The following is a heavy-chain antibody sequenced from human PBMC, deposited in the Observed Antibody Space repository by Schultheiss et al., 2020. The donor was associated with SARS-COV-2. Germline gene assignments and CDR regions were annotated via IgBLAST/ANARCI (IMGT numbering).Heavy chain of an antibody. V-gene: IGHV3-21*01. CDR1: GFTFSSYA. J-gene: IGHJ4*02. D-gene: IGHD3-22*01. CDR2: ISSSSSYI. Sequence: GESLKISCAASGFTFSSYAMSWVRQAPGKGLEWVSSISSSSSYIYYADSVKGRFTISRDNAKNSLYLQMNSLRAEDTAVYYCARGPRITMIVVDLPDCWGQGTLVTVSS. CDR3: ARGPRITMIVVDLPDC.